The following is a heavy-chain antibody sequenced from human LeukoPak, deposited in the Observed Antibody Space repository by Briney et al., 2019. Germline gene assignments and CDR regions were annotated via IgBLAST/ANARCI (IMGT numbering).Heavy chain of an antibody. J-gene: IGHJ4*02. CDR2: IIPMVNTP. D-gene: IGHD4-17*01. CDR3: AIFQGTYGDNDNDY. CDR1: GGTFRSYA. Sequence: VKVSCKASGGTFRSYAINWVRLAPGKGLEWMGGIIPMVNTPKYAQKFQGRVTITADESTSTGYMEVSSLRSEDTAVYYCAIFQGTYGDNDNDYWGQGTLVTVSS. V-gene: IGHV1-69*13.